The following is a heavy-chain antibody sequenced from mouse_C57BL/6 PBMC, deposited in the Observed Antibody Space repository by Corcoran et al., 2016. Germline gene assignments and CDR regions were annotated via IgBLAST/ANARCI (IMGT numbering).Heavy chain of an antibody. D-gene: IGHD1-1*01. CDR3: ARTYYYGSSYEWYFDV. CDR2: IYWDDDK. V-gene: IGHV8-12*01. Sequence: QVPQKESGPGILQSSQTLSLTCSFSGFSLSPSGMGMSWIRQPSGKGLEWLAHIYWDDDKRYNPSLKSRPTLSKDTSRNQVFLKITSVDTADTATYYCARTYYYGSSYEWYFDVWGTGTTVTVSS. J-gene: IGHJ1*03. CDR1: GFSLSPSGMG.